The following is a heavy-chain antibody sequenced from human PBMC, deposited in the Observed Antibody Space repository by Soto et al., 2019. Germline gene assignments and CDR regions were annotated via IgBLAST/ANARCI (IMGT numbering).Heavy chain of an antibody. D-gene: IGHD3-16*01. CDR1: GFTFISYG. CDR2: IWHDGGNK. CDR3: ARDGDVNTGFGKDY. J-gene: IGHJ4*02. V-gene: IGHV3-33*01. Sequence: LRLSFAASGFTFISYGMHWVRQAPGKGLEWVAFIWHDGGNKFYAESVKGRFTISRDNSKNTLYLQMTSLSAEDTAMYYCARDGDVNTGFGKDYWGQGTLVTVSS.